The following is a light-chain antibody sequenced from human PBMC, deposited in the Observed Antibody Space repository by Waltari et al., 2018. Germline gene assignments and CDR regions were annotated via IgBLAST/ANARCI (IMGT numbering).Light chain of an antibody. CDR3: LLYDGSDQV. CDR2: STT. Sequence: QTVMTQEPSLTVSPGGAVTLTCASSAGAVTSGNYPNWIQQKPGQVPRSLIHSTTNSHSWTPARFSGSLLGGKAALTLSGVQPEDEAEYYCLLYDGSDQVFGGGTKLTVL. J-gene: IGLJ3*02. CDR1: AGAVTSGNY. V-gene: IGLV7-43*01.